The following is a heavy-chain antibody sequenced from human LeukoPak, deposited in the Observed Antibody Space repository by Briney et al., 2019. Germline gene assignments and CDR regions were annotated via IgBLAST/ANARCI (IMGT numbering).Heavy chain of an antibody. CDR3: AKDPGDGYNYYYFDY. V-gene: IGHV3-23*01. Sequence: GGSLRLSCAASGFTFSSYAMSWVRQAPGKGLEWVSAISGSGGSTYYADSVKGRFTISRDYSKNTLYLQMNSLRAEDTAVYYCAKDPGDGYNYYYFDYWGQGTLVTVSS. CDR1: GFTFSSYA. D-gene: IGHD5-24*01. J-gene: IGHJ4*02. CDR2: ISGSGGST.